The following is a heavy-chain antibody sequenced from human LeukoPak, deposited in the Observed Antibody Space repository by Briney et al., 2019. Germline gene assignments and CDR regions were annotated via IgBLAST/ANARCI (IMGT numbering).Heavy chain of an antibody. Sequence: GGSLRLSCAASGFTFSNYWVHWVRQAPGKGLVWVSRINRDGSTTNYADSVKGRFTVSRDNAKNTLNLQMNSLRAEDTAVYYCARDKKSGESSEIDYWGQGTLVAVSS. CDR1: GFTFSNYW. CDR3: ARDKKSGESSEIDY. D-gene: IGHD3-10*01. CDR2: INRDGSTT. V-gene: IGHV3-74*01. J-gene: IGHJ4*02.